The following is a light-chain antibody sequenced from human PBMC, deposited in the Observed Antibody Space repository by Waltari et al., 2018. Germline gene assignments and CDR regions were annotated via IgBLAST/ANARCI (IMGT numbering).Light chain of an antibody. CDR1: QSVLSSSTNRNY. Sequence: DIVMTQSPDSLAVSLGERATINCKSSQSVLSSSTNRNYLAWYQHKPGQPPKRLIYWASTRESGVPDRFSGSGSGTDFTLTISSLHSEDFAVYYCQQYSNWPPKTFGQGTKVEIK. CDR3: QQYSNWPPKT. CDR2: WAS. V-gene: IGKV4-1*01. J-gene: IGKJ1*01.